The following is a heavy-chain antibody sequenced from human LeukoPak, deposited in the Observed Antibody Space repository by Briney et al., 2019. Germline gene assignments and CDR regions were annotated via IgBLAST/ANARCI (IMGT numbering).Heavy chain of an antibody. J-gene: IGHJ4*02. Sequence: PSETLSLTCTVSGGSISSYYWSWIRQPPGKGLEWIRYIYNSGSTKYNPSLKSRVTISVDTSKNQFSLKLTSVTAADTAVYYCGRMRIVGANDYWGQGTLVTVSS. CDR1: GGSISSYY. CDR3: GRMRIVGANDY. V-gene: IGHV4-59*08. D-gene: IGHD1-26*01. CDR2: IYNSGST.